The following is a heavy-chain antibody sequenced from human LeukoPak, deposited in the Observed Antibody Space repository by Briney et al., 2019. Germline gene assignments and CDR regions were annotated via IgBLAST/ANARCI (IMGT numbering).Heavy chain of an antibody. CDR2: IDWDDDK. V-gene: IGHV2-70*04. J-gene: IGHJ4*02. D-gene: IGHD5-18*01. CDR1: GFSLSTSGMR. Sequence: SGPALVKPTQTLTLTCTFSGFSLSTSGMRVSWIRQPPGKALEWLARIDWDDDKFYSTSLKTRLTISKDTSKNQVVLTMTNMDPVDIATYYCAHSDSYGRYFDYWGQGTLVTVSS. CDR3: AHSDSYGRYFDY.